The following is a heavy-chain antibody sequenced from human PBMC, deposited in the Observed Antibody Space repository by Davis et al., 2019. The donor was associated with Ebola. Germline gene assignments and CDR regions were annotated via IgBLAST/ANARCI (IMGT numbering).Heavy chain of an antibody. CDR1: GFSFRTYD. D-gene: IGHD2-2*01. CDR2: IGTAGDT. Sequence: PGGSLRLSCAASGFSFRTYDMHWVRQVTGKTLEWVSAIGTAGDTYYPASVKGRFTISRENARHPLYLQMNSLRTEDTAVYYCVRPAFGSHYFDYWGQGILVTVSS. J-gene: IGHJ4*02. CDR3: VRPAFGSHYFDY. V-gene: IGHV3-13*01.